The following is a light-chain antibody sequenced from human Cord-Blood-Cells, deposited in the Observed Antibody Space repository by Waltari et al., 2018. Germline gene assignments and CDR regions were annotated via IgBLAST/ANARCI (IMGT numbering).Light chain of an antibody. J-gene: IGLJ3*02. Sequence: QSALTQPASLSGSPGQSITISCTGTSSDVGGYNYVSWYTQHPGKAPKLMIYEVSNRPSGVSNRFSGSKSGNTASLTISGLQAEDEADYYCSPYTSSSTRVFGGGTKLTVL. V-gene: IGLV2-14*01. CDR3: SPYTSSSTRV. CDR2: EVS. CDR1: SSDVGGYNY.